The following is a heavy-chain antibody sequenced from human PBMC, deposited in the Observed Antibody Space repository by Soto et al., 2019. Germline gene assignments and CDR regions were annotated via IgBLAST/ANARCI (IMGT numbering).Heavy chain of an antibody. V-gene: IGHV1-18*04. CDR3: ARRGSGTFSEAFDI. Sequence: QAQLVQSGAEVKKPGASVKVSCKASGFSFTSYGFSWVRQAPGQGLELMGWISAYSGNAKYEEKIQDRVTMTTDTATSTVYMEVRRLRSDATAVYYCARRGSGTFSEAFDIWGQGTMVTVSS. J-gene: IGHJ3*02. CDR1: GFSFTSYG. D-gene: IGHD1-1*01. CDR2: ISAYSGNA.